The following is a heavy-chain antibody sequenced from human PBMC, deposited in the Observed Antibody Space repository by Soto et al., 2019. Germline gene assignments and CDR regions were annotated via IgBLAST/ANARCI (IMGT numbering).Heavy chain of an antibody. CDR2: ISASSSSI. J-gene: IGHJ3*02. CDR1: GFNFITFS. CDR3: VRDAYNRDAFDI. D-gene: IGHD1-20*01. Sequence: DVQLVESGGGLVKPGGSLRLSCAASGFNFITFSMNWVRQAPGKGLEWVSSISASSSSIYYAESVKGRFTVSRDNAKNSLYPQMNSLTVEDTALYYCVRDAYNRDAFDIWGQWTTVTVSS. V-gene: IGHV3-21*01.